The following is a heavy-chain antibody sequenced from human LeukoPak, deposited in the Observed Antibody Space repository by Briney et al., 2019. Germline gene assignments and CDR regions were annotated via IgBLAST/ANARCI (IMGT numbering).Heavy chain of an antibody. D-gene: IGHD1-26*01. Sequence: GGSLRLSCAASGFTFSSNWMHWVRQAPGKGLVWVSRINEDGSTTNYADSVKGRFTISRDNAKNTLYLQMNSLRAEDTAVYYCVRDLGGRSGHWGQGTLVTVSS. V-gene: IGHV3-74*01. CDR3: VRDLGGRSGH. CDR2: INEDGSTT. CDR1: GFTFSSNW. J-gene: IGHJ4*02.